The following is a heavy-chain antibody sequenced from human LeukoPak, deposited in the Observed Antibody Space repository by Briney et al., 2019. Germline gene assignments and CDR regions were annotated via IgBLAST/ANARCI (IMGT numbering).Heavy chain of an antibody. V-gene: IGHV4-34*01. J-gene: IGHJ4*02. D-gene: IGHD5-18*01. CDR2: INHSGST. Sequence: SETLSLTCAVYGGSFSGYYWSWIRQPPGKGLEWIGEINHSGSTNYNPSLKSRVIISVDTSKNQFSLKLSSVTAADTAVYYCARGRVDTAGILEGCDYWGQGTLVTVSS. CDR3: ARGRVDTAGILEGCDY. CDR1: GGSFSGYY.